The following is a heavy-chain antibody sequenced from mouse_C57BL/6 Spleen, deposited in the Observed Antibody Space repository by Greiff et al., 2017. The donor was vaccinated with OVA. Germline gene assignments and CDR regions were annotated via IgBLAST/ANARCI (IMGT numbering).Heavy chain of an antibody. CDR3: ASGEYSNYVEFAY. D-gene: IGHD2-5*01. J-gene: IGHJ3*01. Sequence: QVHVKQSGAELVQPGASVKMSCKASGYTFTSYWITWVKQRPGQGLEWIGEINPGSGSTNYNEKCKSKATLTVDTYSSTAYMQLISLTSEDSAVYYCASGEYSNYVEFAYWGQGTLVTVSA. CDR2: INPGSGST. V-gene: IGHV1-55*01. CDR1: GYTFTSYW.